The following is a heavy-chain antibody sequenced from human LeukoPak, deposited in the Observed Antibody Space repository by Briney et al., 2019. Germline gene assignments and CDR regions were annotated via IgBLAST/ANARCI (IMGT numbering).Heavy chain of an antibody. CDR1: GVSISSYY. J-gene: IGHJ5*02. V-gene: IGHV4-59*01. CDR3: ASSIAAAGIVSWLDP. D-gene: IGHD6-13*01. CDR2: IYYSGST. Sequence: SETLSLTCTVSGVSISSYYWSWIRQPPGKGLEWIGYIYYSGSTNYNPSLKSRVTISVDTSKNQFSLKLSSVTAADTAVYYCASSIAAAGIVSWLDPWGQGTLVTVSS.